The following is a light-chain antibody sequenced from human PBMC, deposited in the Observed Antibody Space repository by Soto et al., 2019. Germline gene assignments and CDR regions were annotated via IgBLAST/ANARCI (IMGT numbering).Light chain of an antibody. J-gene: IGLJ3*02. CDR2: NNN. CDR3: ATWDDSLSAGV. V-gene: IGLV1-47*02. Sequence: QSALSQPASVSGSPGQSITISCTGINSGVVNYEYVSWYQQFPDKAPKLIIYNNNQRPSGVPDRFSGSKSGASASLAISGLRSEDEADYYCATWDDSLSAGVFGGGTKLTVL. CDR1: NSGVVNYEY.